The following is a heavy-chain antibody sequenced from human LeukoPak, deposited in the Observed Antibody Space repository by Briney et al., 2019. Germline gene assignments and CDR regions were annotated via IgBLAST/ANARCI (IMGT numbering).Heavy chain of an antibody. J-gene: IGHJ3*02. CDR2: IIPIFGTA. V-gene: IGHV1-69*01. CDR1: GGTCSSYA. Sequence: GASVKVSCKASGGTCSSYAISWVRQAPGQGLEWMGGIIPIFGTANYAQKFQGRVTITADESTSTAYMELSSLRSEDTAVYYCASPSPYGDYTNDAFDIWGQGTMVTVSS. D-gene: IGHD4-17*01. CDR3: ASPSPYGDYTNDAFDI.